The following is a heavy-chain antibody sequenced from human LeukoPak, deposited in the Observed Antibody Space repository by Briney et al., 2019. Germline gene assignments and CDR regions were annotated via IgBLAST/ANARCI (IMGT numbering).Heavy chain of an antibody. V-gene: IGHV4-34*01. Sequence: SETLSLTCAVYGGSFSGYYWSWIRQPPGKGLEWIGEINHSGSTNYNPSLKSRVTISVDTSENQFSLKLSSVTAADTAVYYCARIVVPAAMGRRMTYYYYGMDVWGQGTTVTVSS. D-gene: IGHD2-2*01. J-gene: IGHJ6*02. CDR2: INHSGST. CDR1: GGSFSGYY. CDR3: ARIVVPAAMGRRMTYYYYGMDV.